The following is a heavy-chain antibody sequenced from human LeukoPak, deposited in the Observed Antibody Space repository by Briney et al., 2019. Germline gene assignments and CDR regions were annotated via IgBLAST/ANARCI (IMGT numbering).Heavy chain of an antibody. J-gene: IGHJ1*01. CDR3: ASYCSSTSCHGFQH. CDR1: GGSISSYY. CDR2: IYYSGST. Sequence: PSETLSLTCTVSGGSISSYYWSWIRQPPGKGLGWIGYIYYSGSTNYNPSLKSRVTISVDTSKNQFSLKLSSVTAADTAVYYCASYCSSTSCHGFQHRGQGTLVTVSS. D-gene: IGHD2-2*01. V-gene: IGHV4-59*01.